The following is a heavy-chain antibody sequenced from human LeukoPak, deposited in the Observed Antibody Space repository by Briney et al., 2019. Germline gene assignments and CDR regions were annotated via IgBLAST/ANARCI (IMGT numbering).Heavy chain of an antibody. V-gene: IGHV4-4*07. D-gene: IGHD1-1*01. CDR3: VRNWDY. J-gene: IGHJ4*02. CDR2: ISTRGNT. CDR1: GDFITNRY. Sequence: PSETRSLTCSVSGDFITNRYWSWVRQSAGKGLEWIGRISTRGNTNYNPSLKSRVTMSVDTSNKHFSLKLTSVTAADTAVYYCVRNWDYWGQGTLVTVSS.